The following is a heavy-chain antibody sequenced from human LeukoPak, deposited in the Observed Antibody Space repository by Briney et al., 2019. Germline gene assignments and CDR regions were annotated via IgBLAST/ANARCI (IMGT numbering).Heavy chain of an antibody. CDR1: GYTFTSYG. CDR3: ARYPYCTNGVCLNGGDWFDP. Sequence: ASVKVSCKASGYTFTSYGISWVRQAPGQGLEWMGWISAYNGNTNYAQKFQGRVTMTRNTSISAAYMELSSLRSEDTAVYYCARYPYCTNGVCLNGGDWFDPWGQGTLVTVSS. J-gene: IGHJ5*02. CDR2: ISAYNGNT. V-gene: IGHV1-18*01. D-gene: IGHD2-8*01.